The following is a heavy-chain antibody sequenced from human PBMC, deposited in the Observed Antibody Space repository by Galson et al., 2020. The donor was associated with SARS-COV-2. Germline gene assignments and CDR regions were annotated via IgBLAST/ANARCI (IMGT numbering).Heavy chain of an antibody. V-gene: IGHV4-61*02. CDR1: GGSISSGSYY. CDR2: IYTSGST. CDR3: AANYYNSSGNIDY. J-gene: IGHJ4*02. Sequence: SETLSLTCTVSGGSISSGSYYWSWIRQPAGKGLEWIGRIYTSGSTNYNPSLKSRVTISVDTSKNQFSLKLSSVTAADTAVYYCAANYYNSSGNIDYWGQGTLVTVSS. D-gene: IGHD3-22*01.